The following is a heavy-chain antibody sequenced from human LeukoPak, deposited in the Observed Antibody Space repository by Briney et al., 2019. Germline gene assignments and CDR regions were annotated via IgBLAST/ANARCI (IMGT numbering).Heavy chain of an antibody. CDR2: ISGNGGST. D-gene: IGHD4-17*01. CDR1: QFNFNKFG. CDR3: AKDPNGDYIGTFDI. Sequence: GGSLRLSCATSQFNFNKFGMNWVRQAPGKGLEWVSSISGNGGSTQYADSVQGRFAISRDNSKNTLYLQMNSLRAEDTAVYFCAKDPNGDYIGTFDIWGQGTMVTVSS. V-gene: IGHV3-23*01. J-gene: IGHJ3*02.